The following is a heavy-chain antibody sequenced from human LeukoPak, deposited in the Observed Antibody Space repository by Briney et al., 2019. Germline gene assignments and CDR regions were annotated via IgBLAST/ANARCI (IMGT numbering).Heavy chain of an antibody. D-gene: IGHD3-22*01. Sequence: PGGSLRLSCAASGFTFSTYSMSWVRQAPGKGLEWVAVISYDGSNKYYADSVKGRFTISRDNSKNTLYLQMNSLRAEDTAVYYCARDQDYYDSSGDFDYWGQGTLVTVSS. J-gene: IGHJ4*02. V-gene: IGHV3-30*03. CDR1: GFTFSTYS. CDR2: ISYDGSNK. CDR3: ARDQDYYDSSGDFDY.